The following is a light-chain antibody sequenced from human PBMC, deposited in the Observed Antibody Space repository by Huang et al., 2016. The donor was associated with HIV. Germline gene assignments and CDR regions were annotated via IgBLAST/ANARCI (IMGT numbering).Light chain of an antibody. J-gene: IGKJ2*01. Sequence: EIVLTQSPGTLSLSPGERATLSCRASQSVRSSYLAWYQQKPGQAPRLLIYGASSRATGIPDRFSGTASGTDFTLTIRRLDPEDFAVYYCQHYGGSPYTFGQGTKLEIK. CDR3: QHYGGSPYT. CDR2: GAS. V-gene: IGKV3-20*01. CDR1: QSVRSSY.